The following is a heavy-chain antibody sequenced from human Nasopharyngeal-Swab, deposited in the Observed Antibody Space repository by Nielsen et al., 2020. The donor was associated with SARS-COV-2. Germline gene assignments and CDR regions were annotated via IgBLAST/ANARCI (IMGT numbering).Heavy chain of an antibody. D-gene: IGHD2-15*01. CDR2: ISAYNGNT. J-gene: IGHJ4*02. V-gene: IGHV1-18*01. CDR1: GYTFTSYG. Sequence: ASVKVSCKASGYTFTSYGISWVRRAPGQGLEWMGWISAYNGNTNYAQKLQGRVTMTTDTSTSTAYMELRSLRSDDTAVYYCARLGYCSGGSCFSGDYWGQGTLVTVSS. CDR3: ARLGYCSGGSCFSGDY.